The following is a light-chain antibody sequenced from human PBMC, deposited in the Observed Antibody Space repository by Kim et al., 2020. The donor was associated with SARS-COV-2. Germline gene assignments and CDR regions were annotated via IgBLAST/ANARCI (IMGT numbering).Light chain of an antibody. J-gene: IGLJ2*01. CDR2: GKN. CDR1: SLRSYD. V-gene: IGLV3-19*01. Sequence: VSLGKTVTITGQGDSLRSYDATWDQQKPGQAPILVIYGKNNRPSGIPDRFSGSSSGNTASLTITGNQAGDEADYYCNSRDSNDNVVFGGGTKLTVL. CDR3: NSRDSNDNVV.